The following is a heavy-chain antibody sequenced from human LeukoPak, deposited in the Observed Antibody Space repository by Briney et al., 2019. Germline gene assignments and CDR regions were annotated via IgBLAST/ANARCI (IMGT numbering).Heavy chain of an antibody. D-gene: IGHD4-17*01. CDR1: GFTFSSYG. CDR2: IRYDGSNK. J-gene: IGHJ4*02. CDR3: AKDGDYGDYFDFDY. Sequence: GGSLRLSCAASGFTFSSYGMHWVRQAPGKGLQWVAFIRYDGSNKYYADPVKGRFTISRDNSKNTLYLQMNSLRAEDTAVYYCAKDGDYGDYFDFDYWGQGTLVTVSS. V-gene: IGHV3-30*02.